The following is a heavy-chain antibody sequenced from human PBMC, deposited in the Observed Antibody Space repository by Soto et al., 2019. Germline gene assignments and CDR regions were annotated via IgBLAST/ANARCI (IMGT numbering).Heavy chain of an antibody. CDR1: GGTFSSYA. V-gene: IGHV1-69*13. D-gene: IGHD6-6*01. CDR3: ARGYSSSPLPTPTYYYYYYGMDV. J-gene: IGHJ6*02. CDR2: IIPIFGTA. Sequence: GASVKVSCKASGGTFSSYAISWVRQAPGQGLEWMGGIIPIFGTANYAQKFQGRVTITADESTSTAYMELSSLRSEDTAVYYCARGYSSSPLPTPTYYYYYYGMDVWGQGTTVTAP.